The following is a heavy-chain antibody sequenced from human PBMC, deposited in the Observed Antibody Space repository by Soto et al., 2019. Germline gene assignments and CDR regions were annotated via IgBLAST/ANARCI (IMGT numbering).Heavy chain of an antibody. V-gene: IGHV4-59*11. CDR2: IHASGVT. CDR3: ARSRSNWDY. D-gene: IGHD4-4*01. CDR1: GGSMSGHF. J-gene: IGHJ4*01. Sequence: QVQLQESGPGLVDPAQTLSLTCTVSGGSMSGHFWSWIRQPPGKGLEWIGTIHASGVTNYNPSLKSRVTISVDTSKNPFSLDLTSVSTADTAVYYCARSRSNWDYWGHGTLVTVSS.